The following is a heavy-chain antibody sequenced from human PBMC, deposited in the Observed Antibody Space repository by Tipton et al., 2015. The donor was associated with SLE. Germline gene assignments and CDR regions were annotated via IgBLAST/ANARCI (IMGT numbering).Heavy chain of an antibody. CDR1: DASIRSPGYY. J-gene: IGHJ3*02. CDR3: AREVDYGNYAGGYDI. Sequence: TLSLTCTVSDASIRSPGYYWTWIRQHPGKGLEWIGYIYYTGSTHYNPSLKSRVTISGDMSQNHFSLKLYSVTAADTAVYYCAREVDYGNYAGGYDIWGQGTMVTVSS. V-gene: IGHV4-31*03. CDR2: IYYTGST. D-gene: IGHD4-11*01.